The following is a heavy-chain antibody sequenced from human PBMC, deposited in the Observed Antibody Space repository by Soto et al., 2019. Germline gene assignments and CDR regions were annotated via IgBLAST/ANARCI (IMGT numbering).Heavy chain of an antibody. V-gene: IGHV1-3*01. CDR3: ARALKYSSGWSLDY. CDR2: INACNGNT. J-gene: IGHJ4*02. CDR1: GCTFPSSA. D-gene: IGHD6-19*01. Sequence: ASVKVSCKASGCTFPSSAMHWVRQAPGQRLEWMGWINACNGNTKYSQKFQGRVTITRDTSASTAYMELSSLRSEDTAVYYCARALKYSSGWSLDYWGQGTLVTVSS.